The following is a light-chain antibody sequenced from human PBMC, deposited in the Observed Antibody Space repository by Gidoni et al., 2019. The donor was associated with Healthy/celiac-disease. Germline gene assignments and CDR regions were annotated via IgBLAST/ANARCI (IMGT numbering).Light chain of an antibody. Sequence: DIQMTQSPPSLSASVGDRVTITCRASQSISSYLNWYQQKPGKAPKLLIYAASSLQSGVPSRFSGSGSGTDFTLTISSLQPEDFAIYYCQQSYSTPVTFGGGTKVEIK. CDR3: QQSYSTPVT. V-gene: IGKV1-39*01. CDR2: AAS. J-gene: IGKJ4*01. CDR1: QSISSY.